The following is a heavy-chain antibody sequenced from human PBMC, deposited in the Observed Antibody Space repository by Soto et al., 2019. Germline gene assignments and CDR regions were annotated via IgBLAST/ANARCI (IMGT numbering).Heavy chain of an antibody. CDR1: GDSVSSNSAA. CDR3: ARADIVVVPADIVGAPLVLRAFDI. J-gene: IGHJ3*02. CDR2: TYYRSKWYN. Sequence: PSQTLSLTCAISGDSVSSNSAAWNWIRQSPSRGLEWLGRTYYRSKWYNDYAVSVKSRITINPDTSKNQFSLQLNSVTPEDTAVYYCARADIVVVPADIVGAPLVLRAFDIWGQGPMVTVS. D-gene: IGHD2-2*02. V-gene: IGHV6-1*01.